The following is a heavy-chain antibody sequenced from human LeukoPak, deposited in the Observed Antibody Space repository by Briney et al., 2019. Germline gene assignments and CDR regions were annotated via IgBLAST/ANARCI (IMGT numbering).Heavy chain of an antibody. V-gene: IGHV1-69*04. CDR3: ARDEEGPIDY. CDR1: GGTFSSYA. Sequence: GASVKVSCKASGGTFSSYAICWVRQAPGQGLEWMGRIIPILGIANYAQKFQGRVTITADKSTSTAYKELSSLRSEDTAVYYCARDEEGPIDYWGQGTLVTVSS. CDR2: IIPILGIA. J-gene: IGHJ4*02.